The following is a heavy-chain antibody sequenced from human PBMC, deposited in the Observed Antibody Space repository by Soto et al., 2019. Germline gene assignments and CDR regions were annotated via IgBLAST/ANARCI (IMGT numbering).Heavy chain of an antibody. J-gene: IGHJ6*03. CDR3: GGDKGWGESEA. Sequence: QVQLVQSGAEVKKPGASVKVSCKASGYSFTSYGISWVRQAPGQGLEWMGWISAYNGNTNYAQKLQGRVTMTTDTPTGKAKGELGGWRSGDRAVYYGGGDKGWGESEAGGKGPRAPV. V-gene: IGHV1-18*01. CDR1: GYSFTSYG. CDR2: ISAYNGNT. D-gene: IGHD3-16*01.